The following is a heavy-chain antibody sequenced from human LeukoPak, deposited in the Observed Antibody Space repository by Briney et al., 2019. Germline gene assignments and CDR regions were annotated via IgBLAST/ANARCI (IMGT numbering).Heavy chain of an antibody. V-gene: IGHV3-66*01. CDR1: GFTVTSNY. D-gene: IGHD3-3*02. J-gene: IGHJ6*02. CDR3: ARYYHGLDV. Sequence: GGSLRLSCAVSGFTVTSNYMSWVRQAPGKGLEWVSLLYSGGSTYYADSVKGRFTISRDNPRDTLYLQMNSLRGEDTAVYYCARYYHGLDVWGQGTTVTVSS. CDR2: LYSGGST.